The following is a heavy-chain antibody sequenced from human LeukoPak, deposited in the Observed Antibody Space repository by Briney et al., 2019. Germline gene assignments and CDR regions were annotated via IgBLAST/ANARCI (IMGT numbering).Heavy chain of an antibody. Sequence: GGSLRLSCAASGFTFDDYGMSWVRQAPGKGLEWVSYISSSGSTIYYADSVKGRFTISRDNAKNSLYLQMNSLRAEDTAVYYCARDPLSDYVWGSYRPYYFDYWGQGTLVTVSS. V-gene: IGHV3-48*03. CDR1: GFTFDDYG. CDR2: ISSSGSTI. CDR3: ARDPLSDYVWGSYRPYYFDY. J-gene: IGHJ4*02. D-gene: IGHD3-16*02.